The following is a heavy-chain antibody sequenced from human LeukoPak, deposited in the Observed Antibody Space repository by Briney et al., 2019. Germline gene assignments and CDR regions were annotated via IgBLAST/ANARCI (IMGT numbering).Heavy chain of an antibody. J-gene: IGHJ5*02. CDR2: IYYSGST. Sequence: SETLSLTCTASGGSISSYYWSWIRQPPGKGLKWIGYIYYSGSTNYNPSLKSRVTISVDTSKNQFSLKLSSVTAADTAVYYCARAGGDVVVPAAMGWFDPWGQGTLVTVSS. CDR1: GGSISSYY. CDR3: ARAGGDVVVPAAMGWFDP. D-gene: IGHD2-2*01. V-gene: IGHV4-59*01.